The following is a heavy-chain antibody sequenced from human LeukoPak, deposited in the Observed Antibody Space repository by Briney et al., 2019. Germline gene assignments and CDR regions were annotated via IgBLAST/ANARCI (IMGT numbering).Heavy chain of an antibody. D-gene: IGHD6-19*01. J-gene: IGHJ4*02. V-gene: IGHV3-21*01. Sequence: GGSLRLSCAASGFTFSSYSMNWVRQAPWKGLEWVSSISSSSSYICYADSVKGRFTISRDNAKNSLCLQMNSLRAEDTAVYYCAREGSSGWGQGTLVTVSS. CDR3: AREGSSG. CDR1: GFTFSSYS. CDR2: ISSSSSYI.